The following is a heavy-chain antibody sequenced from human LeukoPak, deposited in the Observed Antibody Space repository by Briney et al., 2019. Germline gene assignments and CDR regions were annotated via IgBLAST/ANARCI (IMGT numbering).Heavy chain of an antibody. J-gene: IGHJ4*02. CDR3: ARETRYDFWSGYPDY. Sequence: ASVKVSCKASGYTFTSYGISWVRQAPGQGLEWMGWISAYSGNTNYAQKLQGRVTMTTDTSTSTAYMELRSLRSDDTAVYYCARETRYDFWSGYPDYWGQGTLVTVSS. CDR2: ISAYSGNT. D-gene: IGHD3-3*01. CDR1: GYTFTSYG. V-gene: IGHV1-18*01.